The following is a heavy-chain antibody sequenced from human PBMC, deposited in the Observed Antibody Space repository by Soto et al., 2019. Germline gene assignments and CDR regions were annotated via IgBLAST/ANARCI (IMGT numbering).Heavy chain of an antibody. Sequence: PGGSLRLYCAASGFTFSNYAMSWVRQAPGKGLEWISVISGSSGSTHYADSVKGRFTVSRDNSKNTLYLQMNSLRAEDTAVYYYANRLSYRRSWYYIDYSGQATLVTVSS. J-gene: IGHJ4*02. CDR1: GFTFSNYA. CDR2: ISGSSGST. D-gene: IGHD6-13*01. V-gene: IGHV3-23*01. CDR3: ANRLSYRRSWYYIDY.